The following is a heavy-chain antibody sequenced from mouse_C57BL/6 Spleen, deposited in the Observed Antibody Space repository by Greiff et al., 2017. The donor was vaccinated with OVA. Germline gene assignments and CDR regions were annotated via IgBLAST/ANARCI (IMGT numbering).Heavy chain of an antibody. D-gene: IGHD4-1*01. CDR3: ARDDWDVWYFDY. Sequence: EVKVVESGGGLVKPGGSLKLSCAASGFTFSSYAMSWVRQTPEKRLEWVATISDGGSYTYYPDNVKGRFTISRDNAKNNLYLQMSHLKSEDTAMYYCARDDWDVWYFDYWGQGTTLTVSS. CDR2: ISDGGSYT. CDR1: GFTFSSYA. V-gene: IGHV5-4*01. J-gene: IGHJ2*01.